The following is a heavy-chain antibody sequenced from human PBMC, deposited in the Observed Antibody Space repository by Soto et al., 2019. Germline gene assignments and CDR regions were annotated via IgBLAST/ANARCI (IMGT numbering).Heavy chain of an antibody. J-gene: IGHJ4*02. V-gene: IGHV3-30*18. CDR3: AKDSH. CDR1: GFTFSSYG. CDR2: ISYDGSNK. Sequence: PGGSLRLSCAASGFTFSSYGMHWVRQAPGKGLEWVAVISYDGSNKYYADSVKGRFTTSRDNSKNTLYLQMNSLRAEDTAVYYCAKDSHWGQGTLVTVSS.